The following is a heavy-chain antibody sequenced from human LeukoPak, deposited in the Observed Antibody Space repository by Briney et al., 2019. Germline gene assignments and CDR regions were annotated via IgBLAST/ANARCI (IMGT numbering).Heavy chain of an antibody. CDR1: GFTFSSYS. Sequence: PGGSLRVSCAASGFTFSSYSMNWVRQAPGQGLEWVSGISPNGGITYYADSVKGRFTISRDKSKGTVDLQMNSLRPEDTAVYYCAKDDAWLQYGNWGRGTLVTVSS. D-gene: IGHD5-24*01. V-gene: IGHV3-23*01. J-gene: IGHJ4*02. CDR3: AKDDAWLQYGN. CDR2: ISPNGGIT.